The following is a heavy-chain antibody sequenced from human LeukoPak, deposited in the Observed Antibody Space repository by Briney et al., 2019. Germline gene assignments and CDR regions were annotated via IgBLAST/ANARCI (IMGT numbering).Heavy chain of an antibody. J-gene: IGHJ5*02. V-gene: IGHV2-5*01. Sequence: SGPTLVNPTQTLTLTCTFSGFSLSTSGVGVGWIRQPPGKALEWLALIYWNDDKRYSPSLQSRLTITKDTSKNQVVLKMTNMDPVLTATYFCVHGASIDACGSSSCLNWFDPWGQGTLVTVSS. CDR1: GFSLSTSGVG. D-gene: IGHD2-2*01. CDR2: IYWNDDK. CDR3: VHGASIDACGSSSCLNWFDP.